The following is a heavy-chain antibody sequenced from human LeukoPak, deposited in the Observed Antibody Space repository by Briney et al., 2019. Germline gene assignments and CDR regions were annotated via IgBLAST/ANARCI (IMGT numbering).Heavy chain of an antibody. Sequence: GESLRISCEASGYRFTDYWIAWVRQMPGKGLEWMGIIYPPDSNTRYSPSFQGQVTISADQSINTAYLQWSNLKASDTAMYYCARPGGYSGYVPDYWGQGTLVTVSS. CDR1: GYRFTDYW. CDR2: IYPPDSNT. V-gene: IGHV5-51*01. J-gene: IGHJ4*02. CDR3: ARPGGYSGYVPDY. D-gene: IGHD5-12*01.